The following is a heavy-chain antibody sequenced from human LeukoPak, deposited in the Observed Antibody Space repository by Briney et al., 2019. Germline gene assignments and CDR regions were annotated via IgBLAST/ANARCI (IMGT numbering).Heavy chain of an antibody. J-gene: IGHJ4*02. V-gene: IGHV3-21*01. CDR3: ARVAYCAGDCHHMDS. CDR1: GFTFSSYS. Sequence: GGSLRLSCAASGFTFSSYSMNWVRQAPGKGLEWVSSISSSSSYIYYADSVKGRFTISRDNAKNSLYLQMNSLRAEDTAVYYCARVAYCAGDCHHMDSWGQGTLVTVSS. D-gene: IGHD2-21*02. CDR2: ISSSSSYI.